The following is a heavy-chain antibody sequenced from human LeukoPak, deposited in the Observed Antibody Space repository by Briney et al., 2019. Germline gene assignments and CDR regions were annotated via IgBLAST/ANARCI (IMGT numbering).Heavy chain of an antibody. CDR1: GYTFTSYD. J-gene: IGHJ4*02. V-gene: IGHV1-8*03. CDR2: MNPNSGNT. D-gene: IGHD1-26*01. Sequence: GPSVTLSCKASGYTFTSYDINWVRQPTGRGREWVGWMNPNSGNTGYAQKFQGRVTITRNTSISTAYMELSSLRSEDTAVYYCATDPVGATSEFVWGQGTLVTVSS. CDR3: ATDPVGATSEFV.